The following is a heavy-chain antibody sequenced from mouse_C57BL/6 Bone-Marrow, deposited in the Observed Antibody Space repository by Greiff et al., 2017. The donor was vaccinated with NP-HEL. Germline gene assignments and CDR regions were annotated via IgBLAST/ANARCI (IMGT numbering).Heavy chain of an antibody. V-gene: IGHV7-3*01. CDR1: GFTFTDYY. J-gene: IGHJ1*03. CDR2: IRNKANGYTT. CDR3: ARYGRLDFDG. Sequence: DVMLVESGGGLVQPGGSLSLSCAASGFTFTDYYMSWVRQPPGKALEWLGFIRNKANGYTTEYSASVKGRFTISRDNSQSILYLQMKGLRGEDSATYYCARYGRLDFDGWGTGTTVTVSS.